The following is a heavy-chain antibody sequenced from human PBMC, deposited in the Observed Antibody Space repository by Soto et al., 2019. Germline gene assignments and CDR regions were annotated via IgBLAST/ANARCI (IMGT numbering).Heavy chain of an antibody. Sequence: QVQLVQSGAEVKKPGSSVKVSCKAPGGTFSSYAISWVRQAPGQGLEWMGGIIPIFGTANYAQKFQGRVTITADESTSTAYMELSSLRSEDTAVYYCARDLKQYYYDSSGYYYYWGQGTLVTVSS. CDR2: IIPIFGTA. J-gene: IGHJ4*02. CDR1: GGTFSSYA. V-gene: IGHV1-69*01. CDR3: ARDLKQYYYDSSGYYYY. D-gene: IGHD3-22*01.